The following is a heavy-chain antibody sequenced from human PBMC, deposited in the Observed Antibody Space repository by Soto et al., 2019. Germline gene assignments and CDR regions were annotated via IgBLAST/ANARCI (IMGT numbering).Heavy chain of an antibody. CDR1: GYTFIRYG. Sequence: QVRLVQSAAEVKKPGASVKVSCKASGYTFIRYGITWARQAPGQGLEWMGWISAYNDYTNYAQKLQGRVTMTTDTSTSTVYMELRSLRSDDTAVYYCARGGYYDKVWGKMNYYGLDVWGQGTTVTVSS. D-gene: IGHD3-16*01. CDR3: ARGGYYDKVWGKMNYYGLDV. CDR2: ISAYNDYT. J-gene: IGHJ6*02. V-gene: IGHV1-18*01.